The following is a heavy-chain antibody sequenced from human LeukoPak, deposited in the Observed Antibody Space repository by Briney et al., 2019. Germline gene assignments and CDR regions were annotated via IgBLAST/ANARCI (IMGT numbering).Heavy chain of an antibody. D-gene: IGHD2-2*01. CDR2: IKQDGSEK. V-gene: IGHV3-7*03. CDR1: GFTFSSYW. CDR3: AKLKTGYCSSTSCYQDFDY. Sequence: GGSLRLSCAASGFTFSSYWMSWVRQAPGKGLEWVANIKQDGSEKYYVDSVKGRFTISRDNSKNTLYLQMNSLRAEDTAVYYCAKLKTGYCSSTSCYQDFDYWGQGTLVTVSS. J-gene: IGHJ4*02.